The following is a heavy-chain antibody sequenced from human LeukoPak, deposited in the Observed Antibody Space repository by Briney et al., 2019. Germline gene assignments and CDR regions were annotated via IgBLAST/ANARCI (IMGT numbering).Heavy chain of an antibody. D-gene: IGHD5-18*01. CDR2: VYHSGST. J-gene: IGHJ4*02. CDR1: GYFISSGYY. CDR3: ATGGPRYSYGEMGY. Sequence: SETLSLTCSVSGYFISSGYYWGWIRQSPGKGLEWIGSVYHSGSTYYNPSLKSRVTISVDTSKNHFSLRLKSVTAADTAVYYCATGGPRYSYGEMGYWGQGALVTVSS. V-gene: IGHV4-38-2*02.